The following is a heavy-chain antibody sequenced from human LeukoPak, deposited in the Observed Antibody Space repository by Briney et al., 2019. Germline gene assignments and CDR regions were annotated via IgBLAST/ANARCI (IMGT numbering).Heavy chain of an antibody. CDR3: AKVKTYDSSGYYS. CDR2: ISYDGSNK. V-gene: IGHV3-30*18. Sequence: GSLRLSFAASGFTFSSYGMHWVRPAPGKGLEWVAVISYDGSNKYYADSVKGRFTISRDNSKNTLYLQMNSLRAEDTAVYYCAKVKTYDSSGYYSWGQGTLVTVSS. D-gene: IGHD3-22*01. CDR1: GFTFSSYG. J-gene: IGHJ4*02.